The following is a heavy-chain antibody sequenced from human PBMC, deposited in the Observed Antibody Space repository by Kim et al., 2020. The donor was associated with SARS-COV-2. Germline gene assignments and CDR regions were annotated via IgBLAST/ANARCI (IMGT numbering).Heavy chain of an antibody. CDR2: IKLDGSEK. V-gene: IGHV3-7*05. CDR3: VSTNTFDY. J-gene: IGHJ4*02. CDR1: GFSFRSYW. D-gene: IGHD1-1*01. Sequence: GGSLRLFCAASGFSFRSYWMSWVRQAPGKGLEWVANIKLDGSEKNYVDSVKGRFTISRDNAKNSLSLQMNSLRADDTAVYYCVSTNTFDYWGQGTLVTVSS.